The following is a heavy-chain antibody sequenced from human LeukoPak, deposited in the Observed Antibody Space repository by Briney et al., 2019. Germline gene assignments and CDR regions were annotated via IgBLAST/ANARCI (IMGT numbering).Heavy chain of an antibody. D-gene: IGHD1-26*01. CDR1: GFTLSSYA. Sequence: GGSLRLSCAASGFTLSSYAMSWVRQAPGKGLECVSGISGRGDNTYYADSVKGRFTISRDNSKNTLYLQMNSLRAEDTAVYYCAKNRGTDYYYMDVWGKGTTVTVSS. CDR2: ISGRGDNT. CDR3: AKNRGTDYYYMDV. V-gene: IGHV3-23*01. J-gene: IGHJ6*03.